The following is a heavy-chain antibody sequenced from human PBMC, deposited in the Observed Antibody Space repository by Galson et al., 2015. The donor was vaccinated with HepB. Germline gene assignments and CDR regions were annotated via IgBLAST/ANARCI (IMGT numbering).Heavy chain of an antibody. V-gene: IGHV1-18*04. Sequence: SVKVSCKASGYTFASYGISWLRQAPGQGPEWMGWISGRNGNANSARNFQGRVTMTTDTSTTTAYMELRSLRSDDTAVYYCARALFDYGDFGPQSHSGQGTLVTVSS. CDR1: GYTFASYG. J-gene: IGHJ4*02. CDR2: ISGRNGNA. D-gene: IGHD4-17*01. CDR3: ARALFDYGDFGPQSH.